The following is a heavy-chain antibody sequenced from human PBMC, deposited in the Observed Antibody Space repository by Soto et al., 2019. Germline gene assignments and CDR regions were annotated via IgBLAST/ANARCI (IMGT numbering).Heavy chain of an antibody. CDR1: GDSIRSYY. CDR3: ARGRGSSNWPVVDN. D-gene: IGHD6-13*01. J-gene: IGHJ4*02. CDR2: IYYTGTT. Sequence: SETLSLTCTVSGDSIRSYYWSWIRQPPGKGLEWIGYIYYTGTTTYNPSLKSRVTMSVDSPKNQISLKLNSVTAADTAVYYCARGRGSSNWPVVDNWGKGTLVTVSS. V-gene: IGHV4-59*01.